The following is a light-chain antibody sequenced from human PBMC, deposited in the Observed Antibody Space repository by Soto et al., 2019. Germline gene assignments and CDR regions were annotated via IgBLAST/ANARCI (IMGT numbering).Light chain of an antibody. V-gene: IGKV3-11*01. Sequence: EIVLTQSPATQSLSPGERATLSCRASQSVSRYVAWYQQKPGQAPRLLIFDASTRATGIPARFSGSGSGTDFTPTISSLEPEEFAVYYCQQRSTWPYTFGQGTKVDIK. J-gene: IGKJ2*01. CDR2: DAS. CDR3: QQRSTWPYT. CDR1: QSVSRY.